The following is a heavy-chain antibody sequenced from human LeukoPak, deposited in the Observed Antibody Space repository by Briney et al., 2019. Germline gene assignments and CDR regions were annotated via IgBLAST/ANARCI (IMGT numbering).Heavy chain of an antibody. D-gene: IGHD3-22*01. J-gene: IGHJ4*02. CDR3: ARVKTMIIVVSLFDY. Sequence: ASVKVSCKASGYTFTGYYMHWVRQAPGQGLEWMGWINPDSGSTNCAQKFQGRVTLTRDTSISTAYMELSRLRSDDTAVYYCARVKTMIIVVSLFDYWGQGTLVTVSS. CDR1: GYTFTGYY. CDR2: INPDSGST. V-gene: IGHV1-2*02.